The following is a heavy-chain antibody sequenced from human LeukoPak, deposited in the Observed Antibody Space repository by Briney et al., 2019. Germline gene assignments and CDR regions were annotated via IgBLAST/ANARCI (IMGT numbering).Heavy chain of an antibody. Sequence: SETLSLTCAVYGDSFSRFYWSWIRQSPGKGLEWIGEINQNGRTNYNPSLKSRVNIFADTSKSQFSLKLGSVTAADTAVYYCARGSVSEAAPMWYWGQGTLVAVSS. CDR3: ARGSVSEAAPMWY. CDR2: INQNGRT. CDR1: GDSFSRFY. V-gene: IGHV4-34*01. D-gene: IGHD6-13*01. J-gene: IGHJ4*02.